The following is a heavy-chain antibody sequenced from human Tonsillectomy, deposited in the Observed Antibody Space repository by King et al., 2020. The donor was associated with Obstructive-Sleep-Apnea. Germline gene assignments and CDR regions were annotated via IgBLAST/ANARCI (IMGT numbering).Heavy chain of an antibody. V-gene: IGHV4-59*01. CDR3: ARVGVDYDILTAHKRHRDWFDR. CDR1: GGSISSYH. J-gene: IGHJ5*02. D-gene: IGHD3-9*01. Sequence: HVQLQESGPGLVKPSETLSLTCSVSGGSISSYHWSWIRQSPVRGLEWIGYIDYSGSTDYNSSLKSRVTISLDTSKNQLSLKLSSVTAADTAVYYCARVGVDYDILTAHKRHRDWFDRWGQGTLVTVSS. CDR2: IDYSGST.